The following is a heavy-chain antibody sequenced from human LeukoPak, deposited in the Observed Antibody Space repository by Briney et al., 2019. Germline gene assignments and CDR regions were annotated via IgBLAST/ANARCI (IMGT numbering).Heavy chain of an antibody. V-gene: IGHV1-18*01. D-gene: IGHD3-22*01. CDR1: GYTFTSYG. J-gene: IGHJ4*02. CDR2: ISAYNGNT. Sequence: ASVKVSCKASGYTFTSYGISWVRQAPGQGLEWMGWISAYNGNTSYAQKLQGRDTMTTDTSTSTAYMELRSLRSDDTAVYYCARESYYDSSGYYGFYYFDYWGQGTLVTVSS. CDR3: ARESYYDSSGYYGFYYFDY.